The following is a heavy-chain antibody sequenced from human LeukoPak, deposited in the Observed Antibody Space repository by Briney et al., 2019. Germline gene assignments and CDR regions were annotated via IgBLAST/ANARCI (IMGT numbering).Heavy chain of an antibody. D-gene: IGHD4/OR15-4a*01. CDR3: ARAYEYGWFDP. V-gene: IGHV1-2*02. CDR1: GYTFTDYY. Sequence: ASVRVSCKTSGYTFTDYYLHWLRQAPGQGLEWMGWVNPKSGATNYAQRFQGRVTMTWQTSISTGNMELSRLRSDDTAVYYCARAYEYGWFDPWGQGTLVTVSS. CDR2: VNPKSGAT. J-gene: IGHJ5*02.